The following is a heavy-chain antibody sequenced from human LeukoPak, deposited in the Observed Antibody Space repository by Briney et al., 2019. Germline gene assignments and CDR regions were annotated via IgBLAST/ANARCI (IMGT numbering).Heavy chain of an antibody. CDR1: GFTFSNYA. Sequence: GGSLRLSCAASGFTFSNYAMTWVRQAPGKGLEWVSSISGSGGSTCYADSVRGRFTIFRDNSKNTLYLQMRTLRAEDTAVYYCARERPRFYGDYGGVWGKGTTVTISS. D-gene: IGHD4-17*01. V-gene: IGHV3-23*01. CDR3: ARERPRFYGDYGGV. CDR2: ISGSGGST. J-gene: IGHJ6*03.